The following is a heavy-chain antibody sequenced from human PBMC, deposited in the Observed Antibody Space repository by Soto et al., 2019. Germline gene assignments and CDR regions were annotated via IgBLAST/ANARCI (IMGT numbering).Heavy chain of an antibody. CDR1: GGSISSYY. CDR2: IYYSGST. J-gene: IGHJ4*02. V-gene: IGHV4-59*01. Sequence: SETLSLTCTVSGGSISSYYWSWIRQPPGKGLEWIGYIYYSGSTNYNPSLKSRVTISVDTSKNQFSLKLSSVTAADTAVYYCARLVDDYGPDYFDYWGQGTLVTVSS. D-gene: IGHD4-17*01. CDR3: ARLVDDYGPDYFDY.